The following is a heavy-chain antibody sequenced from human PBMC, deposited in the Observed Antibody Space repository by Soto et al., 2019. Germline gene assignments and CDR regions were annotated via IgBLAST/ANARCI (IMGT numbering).Heavy chain of an antibody. CDR2: IRGSGSRT. Sequence: EVQLLESGGGLVEPGGSRGLSCAASGFTFSRDTMRWLRQAPGKGLEWVSTIRGSGSRTDAADPVKGRFTISGDNSKNTLYLQMNSLRVEDTAIYYCAKAWGIDYWGQGTLVTVSS. V-gene: IGHV3-23*01. J-gene: IGHJ4*02. CDR3: AKAWGIDY. CDR1: GFTFSRDT. D-gene: IGHD7-27*01.